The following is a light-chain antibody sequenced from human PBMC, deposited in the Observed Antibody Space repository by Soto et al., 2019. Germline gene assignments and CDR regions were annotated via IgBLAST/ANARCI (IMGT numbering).Light chain of an antibody. CDR1: QSVRGY. J-gene: IGKJ1*01. CDR2: DAS. Sequence: EIVMTQSPATLSLSPGERATLSCRASQSVRGYLAWYKQKPRQAPRLLIYDASKRATGIPASLSGSGFGTEFTLTISSIPPEDFAVYYCQQRSKWRTFGQGTQVDIK. CDR3: QQRSKWRT. V-gene: IGKV3-11*01.